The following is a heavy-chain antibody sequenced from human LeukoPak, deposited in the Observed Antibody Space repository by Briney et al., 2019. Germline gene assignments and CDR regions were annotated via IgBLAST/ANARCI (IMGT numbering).Heavy chain of an antibody. CDR3: ANDMTADY. Sequence: GGSLRLSCAASGFTFSAYAMGWVRQAPGKGLEWVSTISGSGYSTYYADPVKGRFTISRDNSKNTLYLQMNSLRAEDTAVYYCANDMTADYRGQGTLVTVSS. CDR2: ISGSGYST. V-gene: IGHV3-23*01. CDR1: GFTFSAYA. J-gene: IGHJ4*02.